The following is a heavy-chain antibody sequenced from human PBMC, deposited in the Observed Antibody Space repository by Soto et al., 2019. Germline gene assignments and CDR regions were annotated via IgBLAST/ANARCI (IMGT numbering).Heavy chain of an antibody. J-gene: IGHJ6*02. D-gene: IGHD3-3*01. Sequence: SETLSLTCTVSGGSISSGGYYWSWIRQHPGKGLEWIGYIYYSGSTYYNPSLKSRVTISVDTSKNQFSLKLSSVTAADTAVYYCAREQIRHDFSGYYGMDVWGQGTTVTVSS. V-gene: IGHV4-31*03. CDR1: GGSISSGGYY. CDR3: AREQIRHDFSGYYGMDV. CDR2: IYYSGST.